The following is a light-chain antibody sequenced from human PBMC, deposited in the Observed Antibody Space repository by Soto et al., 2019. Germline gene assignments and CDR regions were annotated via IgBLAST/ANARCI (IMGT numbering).Light chain of an antibody. CDR1: SRHSSYA. CDR3: QTWGTGILV. J-gene: IGLJ2*01. Sequence: QSVLTQSPSASASLGASVKLTCTLSSRHSSYAIAWHQQQPEKGPRYLMKLNSDGRHTKGDGIPDRFSGSSSGTERYLTISSLQSEDEADYYCQTWGTGILVFGGGTKATVL. CDR2: LNSDGRH. V-gene: IGLV4-69*01.